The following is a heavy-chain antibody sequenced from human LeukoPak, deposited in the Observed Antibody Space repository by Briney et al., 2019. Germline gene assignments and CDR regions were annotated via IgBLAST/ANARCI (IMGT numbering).Heavy chain of an antibody. Sequence: SETLSLTCTVAGGSISSYYWSWIRQPPGKGLEWIGYIYYSGSTNYNPSLKSRVTISVDTSKNQFSLRLGSVTTADTAVYYCARIVQITGPIPHWGQGTLVTVSS. CDR3: ARIVQITGPIPH. V-gene: IGHV4-59*08. D-gene: IGHD1-1*01. CDR2: IYYSGST. J-gene: IGHJ4*02. CDR1: GGSISSYY.